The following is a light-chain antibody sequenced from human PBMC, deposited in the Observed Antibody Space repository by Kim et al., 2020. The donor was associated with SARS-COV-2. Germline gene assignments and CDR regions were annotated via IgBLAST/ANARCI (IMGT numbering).Light chain of an antibody. J-gene: IGLJ2*01. CDR2: YNN. Sequence: SYELTQPPSVSVAPGRTATISCGGNNLVARSVHWYQQKPGQAPVLVMYYNNDRPSGIPERFSASTSGNTATLTISRVEAGDEADYFCQVWDSDTDHVVFGGGTQLTAL. CDR1: NLVARS. CDR3: QVWDSDTDHVV. V-gene: IGLV3-21*01.